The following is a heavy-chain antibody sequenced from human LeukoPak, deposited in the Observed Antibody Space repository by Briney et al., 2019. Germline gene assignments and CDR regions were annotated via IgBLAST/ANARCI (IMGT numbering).Heavy chain of an antibody. J-gene: IGHJ4*02. Sequence: PGGSLRLSCAASGFTVSSYWMSWVRQAPGKGLEWVANIKQDGSHKYYVDSVKGRFTISRDNAKNSLYLQMNSLRDEDTAVYYCARDELWGQGTLVTVSS. CDR2: IKQDGSHK. CDR3: ARDEL. D-gene: IGHD1-7*01. CDR1: GFTVSSYW. V-gene: IGHV3-7*01.